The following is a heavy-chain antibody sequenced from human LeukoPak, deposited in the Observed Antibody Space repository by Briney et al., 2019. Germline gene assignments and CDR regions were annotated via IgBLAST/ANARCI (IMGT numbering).Heavy chain of an antibody. V-gene: IGHV3-30*03. CDR3: ASPAVYSSSWYYFDY. CDR1: GFTFSSFG. J-gene: IGHJ4*02. Sequence: GRSLRLSCAASGFTFSSFGMHWVRQAPGKGLEWVAVISYDGSSKYYADSVRGRFTISRDNSKNTLYLQMNSLRAEDTAVYYCASPAVYSSSWYYFDYWGQGTLVTVSS. CDR2: ISYDGSSK. D-gene: IGHD6-13*01.